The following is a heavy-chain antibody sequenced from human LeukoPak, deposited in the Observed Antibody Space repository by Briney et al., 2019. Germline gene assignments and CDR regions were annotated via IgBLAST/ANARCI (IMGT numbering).Heavy chain of an antibody. J-gene: IGHJ6*02. CDR1: GFTFSSYS. V-gene: IGHV3-21*01. D-gene: IGHD6-19*01. CDR2: ISSSSSYI. CDR3: ARDPSYSSGWSPPSYYYYGMDV. Sequence: GGSLRLSCAASGFTFSSYSMNWVRQAPGKGLEWVSSISSSSSYIYYADSVKGRFTISRDNAKNSLYLQMNSLRAEDTAVYYCARDPSYSSGWSPPSYYYYGMDVWGQGTTVTVSS.